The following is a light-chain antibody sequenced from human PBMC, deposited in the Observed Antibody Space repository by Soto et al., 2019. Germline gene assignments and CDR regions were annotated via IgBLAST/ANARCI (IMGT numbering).Light chain of an antibody. J-gene: IGLJ3*02. V-gene: IGLV2-14*01. CDR3: SSYTSSSRV. CDR1: SSDVGGYNY. CDR2: EVS. Sequence: QSVLTQPASVSGSPGQSITISCTGTSSDVGGYNYVSWYQQHPGKAPKLMIYEVSNRPSGVSNRFSGSKSGNKASLTISGLRAEDEADYYCSSYTSSSRVFGGGTKLTAL.